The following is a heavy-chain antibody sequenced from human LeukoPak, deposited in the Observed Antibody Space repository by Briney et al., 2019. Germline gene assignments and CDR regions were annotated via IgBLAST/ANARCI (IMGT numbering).Heavy chain of an antibody. V-gene: IGHV1-18*01. CDR3: ARDEAWGSPVDSGYNHGARYLDY. J-gene: IGHJ4*02. Sequence: ASVKVSCKASGYTFSSYGISWVRQAPGQGLEWMGWISAYNGNTNYAQKLQGRLTMTTDTSTSAAYMELRSLRSDDTAVYYCARDEAWGSPVDSGYNHGARYLDYWGQGTLVTVSS. CDR2: ISAYNGNT. D-gene: IGHD5-18*01. CDR1: GYTFSSYG.